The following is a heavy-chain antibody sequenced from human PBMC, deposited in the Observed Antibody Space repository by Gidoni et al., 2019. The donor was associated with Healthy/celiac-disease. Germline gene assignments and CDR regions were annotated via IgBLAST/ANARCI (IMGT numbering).Heavy chain of an antibody. Sequence: QVQLVDSGGGVVQPGRSLRRSCAASGFTCSSYGMHWVRQAPGKGLEWVAVISYDGSNKYYADSVKGRFTISRDNSKNTLYLQMNSLRAEDTAVYYCAKGLRFLEWLLCPPDYWGQGTLVTVSS. V-gene: IGHV3-30*18. J-gene: IGHJ4*02. CDR3: AKGLRFLEWLLCPPDY. CDR2: ISYDGSNK. D-gene: IGHD3-3*01. CDR1: GFTCSSYG.